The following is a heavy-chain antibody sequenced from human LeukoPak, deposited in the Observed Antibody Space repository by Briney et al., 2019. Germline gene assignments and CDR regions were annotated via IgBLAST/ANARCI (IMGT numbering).Heavy chain of an antibody. Sequence: ASVKVSCKASGYTFTSYGISWVRQAPGQGLEWMGWISAYNGNTNYAQKFQGRVTMTTDTSTSTAYMELRSLRPDDTAVYYCARASSGWHFDYWGQGTLVTVSS. CDR1: GYTFTSYG. CDR2: ISAYNGNT. CDR3: ARASSGWHFDY. V-gene: IGHV1-18*04. D-gene: IGHD6-19*01. J-gene: IGHJ4*02.